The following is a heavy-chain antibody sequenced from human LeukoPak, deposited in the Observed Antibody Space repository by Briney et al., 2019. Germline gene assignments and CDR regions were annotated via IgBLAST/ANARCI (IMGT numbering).Heavy chain of an antibody. CDR2: ISSSTNTI. D-gene: IGHD1-1*01. J-gene: IGHJ3*01. CDR3: ARDRTFKDAFDL. V-gene: IGHV3-48*02. CDR1: GFTFSCYS. Sequence: GGSLRLSCAASGFTFSCYSMTWVRQAPGKGLEWVSYISSSTNTIYYGESVKGRFTISRDNAQNSLYLQMSSLRDDDTAVYYCARDRTFKDAFDLWGQGTMVTVSS.